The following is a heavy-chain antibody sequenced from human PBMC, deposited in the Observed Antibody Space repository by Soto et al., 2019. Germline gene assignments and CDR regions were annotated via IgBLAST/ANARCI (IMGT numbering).Heavy chain of an antibody. CDR3: AKETAGIAARRGYFDY. CDR2: IIGSGGST. Sequence: PGGSLRLSCASSGFTFSIYAMILVLQASVKGLEWVSAIIGSGGSTYYADSVKGRFTISRDNSKNTLYLQMNSLRAEDTAVYYCAKETAGIAARRGYFDYWGQGTLVTVSS. CDR1: GFTFSIYA. D-gene: IGHD6-6*01. V-gene: IGHV3-23*01. J-gene: IGHJ4*02.